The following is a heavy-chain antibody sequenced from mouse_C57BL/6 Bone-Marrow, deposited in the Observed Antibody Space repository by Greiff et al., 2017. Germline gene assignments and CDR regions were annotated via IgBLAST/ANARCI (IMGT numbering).Heavy chain of an antibody. CDR2: IDPSDSYT. J-gene: IGHJ4*01. V-gene: IGHV1-69*01. D-gene: IGHD1-1*01. Sequence: QVQLKESGAELVMPGASVKLSCKASGYTFTSYWMHWVKQRPGQGLEWIGEIDPSDSYTNYNQKFKGKSTLTVDTSSSTAYMPLSSLTYEDSAVYYCARFPLRYAMDYWGQGTSVTVSS. CDR1: GYTFTSYW. CDR3: ARFPLRYAMDY.